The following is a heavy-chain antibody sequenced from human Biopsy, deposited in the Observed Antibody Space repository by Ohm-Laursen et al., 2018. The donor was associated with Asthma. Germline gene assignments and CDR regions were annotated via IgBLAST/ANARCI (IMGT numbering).Heavy chain of an antibody. J-gene: IGHJ6*02. V-gene: IGHV3-30-3*01. Sequence: SLRLSCAATGFTFSSYAMHWVRQAPGKGLEWVAVISYDGSNKYYADSVKGRFTISRDNSKNTLYLQMNSLRAEDTAVYYCAKDTEGRYDFWSGLSYNYYGMDVWGQGTTVTVSS. CDR3: AKDTEGRYDFWSGLSYNYYGMDV. D-gene: IGHD3-3*01. CDR1: GFTFSSYA. CDR2: ISYDGSNK.